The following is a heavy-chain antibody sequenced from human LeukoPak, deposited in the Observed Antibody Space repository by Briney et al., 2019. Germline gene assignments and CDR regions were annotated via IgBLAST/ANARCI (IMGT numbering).Heavy chain of an antibody. CDR1: GFTFSSYA. D-gene: IGHD3-22*01. V-gene: IGHV3-30*18. J-gene: IGHJ4*02. Sequence: GGSLRLSCAASGFTFSSYAMSWVRQAPGKGLEWVALISYDGSNQYYADSVKGRFTISRDNSKNTLYLQMNSLRAEDTAVYYCAKCDSSGYYQGNYFDYWGQGTLVTVSS. CDR3: AKCDSSGYYQGNYFDY. CDR2: ISYDGSNQ.